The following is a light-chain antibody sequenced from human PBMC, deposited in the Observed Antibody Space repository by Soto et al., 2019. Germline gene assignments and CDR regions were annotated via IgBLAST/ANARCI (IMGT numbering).Light chain of an antibody. CDR2: EVS. Sequence: LTQPASVSGSPGQSITISCTGSSXDVGSYNYVSWYQHHPGKAPKLMIYEVSNRPSGVSNRFSGSKSGNTASLTISGLQTEDEADYYCGSYISSSTPFYAFGIGTK. CDR3: GSYISSSTPFYA. CDR1: SXDVGSYNY. V-gene: IGLV2-14*01. J-gene: IGLJ1*01.